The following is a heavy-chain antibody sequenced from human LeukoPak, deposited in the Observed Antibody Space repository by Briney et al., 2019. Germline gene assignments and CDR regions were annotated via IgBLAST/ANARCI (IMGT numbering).Heavy chain of an antibody. CDR1: GFTFSSYA. V-gene: IGHV3-23*01. D-gene: IGHD3/OR15-3a*01. J-gene: IGHJ6*03. Sequence: GGSLRLSCAASGFTFSSYAMSWVRQAPGKGLEWVSTIFGTGVSTYYADSVKGRFTISRDNSKNTLYLQMHSLRAEDTAVYYCAKRTGYHYYMDLWGKGTTVTVSS. CDR3: AKRTGYHYYMDL. CDR2: IFGTGVST.